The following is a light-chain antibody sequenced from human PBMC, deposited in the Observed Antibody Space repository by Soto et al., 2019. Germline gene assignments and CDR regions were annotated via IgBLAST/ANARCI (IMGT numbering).Light chain of an antibody. CDR3: QQYGSSPILA. Sequence: EIVLTQSPDTLSLSPGERATLSCRASQSITSGQLAWYQPKPGQAPRLLIYGASSRATGIPDRFSGSVSGTDFTLTINRLEPEDFAVYYCQQYGSSPILAFGGGTKVEI. CDR1: QSITSGQ. V-gene: IGKV3-20*01. J-gene: IGKJ4*01. CDR2: GAS.